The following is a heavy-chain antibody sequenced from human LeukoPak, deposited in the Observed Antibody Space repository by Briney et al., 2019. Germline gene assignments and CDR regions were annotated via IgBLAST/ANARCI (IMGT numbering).Heavy chain of an antibody. CDR1: GFTVRNNH. J-gene: IGHJ4*02. D-gene: IGHD3-10*01. Sequence: GGSLRLSCAASGFTVRNNHMSWVRQAPGKGLEWVSYISSSSSTIYYADSVKGRFTISRDNAKNSLYLQMNSLRDEDTAVYYCARDEPLSITMVRGLFDYWGQGTLVTVSS. CDR3: ARDEPLSITMVRGLFDY. CDR2: ISSSSSTI. V-gene: IGHV3-48*02.